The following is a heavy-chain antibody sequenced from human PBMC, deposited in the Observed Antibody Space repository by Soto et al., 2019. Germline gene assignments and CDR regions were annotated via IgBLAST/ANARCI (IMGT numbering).Heavy chain of an antibody. CDR2: ISSSSSYI. CDR3: ARDRIAAAGHFDY. Sequence: EVQLVESGGGLVKPRGSLRLSCAASGFTFSSYSMNWVRQAPGKGLEWVSSISSSSSYIYYADSVKGRFTISRDNAKNSLYLQMNSLRAEDTAVYYCARDRIAAAGHFDYWGQGTLVTVSS. V-gene: IGHV3-21*01. J-gene: IGHJ4*02. CDR1: GFTFSSYS. D-gene: IGHD6-13*01.